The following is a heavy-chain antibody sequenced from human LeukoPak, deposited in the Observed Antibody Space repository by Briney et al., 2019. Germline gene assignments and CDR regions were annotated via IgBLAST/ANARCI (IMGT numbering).Heavy chain of an antibody. J-gene: IGHJ4*02. CDR3: ARDRGGYTYSHDY. CDR2: IYYSGST. Sequence: SETLSLTCTVSGGSISSSSYYWGWIRQPPGKGLEWIGSIYYSGSTYYNPSLKSRVTISMDKSKNQLSLKLNFVTAADTAVYYCARDRGGYTYSHDYWGQGTLVTVSS. D-gene: IGHD5-18*01. CDR1: GGSISSSSYY. V-gene: IGHV4-39*07.